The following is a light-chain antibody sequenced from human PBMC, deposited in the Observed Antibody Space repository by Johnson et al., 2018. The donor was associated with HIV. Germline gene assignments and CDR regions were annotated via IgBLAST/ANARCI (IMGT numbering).Light chain of an antibody. CDR3: GLWDSGRSAYV. V-gene: IGLV1-51*01. Sequence: QSVLTQPPSVSAAPGQKVTISCSGSSSNIGYNYVSWYQQVPGTAPKLLIYDIDTRPSGIPDRFSGSQSGTSSTLDIIRLQPRDHADYYCGLWDSGRSAYVFGNGNKVTAL. CDR2: DID. J-gene: IGLJ1*01. CDR1: SSNIGYNY.